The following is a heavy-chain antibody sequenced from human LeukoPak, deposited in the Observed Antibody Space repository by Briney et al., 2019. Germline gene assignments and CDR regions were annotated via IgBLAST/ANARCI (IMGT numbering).Heavy chain of an antibody. D-gene: IGHD5-12*01. CDR3: ARQYSGYAGHPFDY. Sequence: GGSLRLSCAASGFTFSSYWMHWVRQAPGKGLVWVSHINSDGSSTSYADSVKGRFTISRDNAKNTLYLQMNSLRAKDTAVYYCARQYSGYAGHPFDYWGQGTLVTVSS. CDR1: GFTFSSYW. CDR2: INSDGSST. J-gene: IGHJ4*02. V-gene: IGHV3-74*01.